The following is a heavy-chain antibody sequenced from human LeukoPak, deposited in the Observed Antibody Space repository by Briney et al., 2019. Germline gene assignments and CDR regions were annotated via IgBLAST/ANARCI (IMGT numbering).Heavy chain of an antibody. D-gene: IGHD3-3*01. CDR3: AKSVAIYFYYGLDV. CDR2: ISGSGGST. J-gene: IGHJ6*02. Sequence: GGSLRLSCAASGFTFSSYATSWVRQTPGKGLEWVSAISGSGGSTYYADSVKSRFTISRDNFKNTLFLQMGSLRAEDTAPYYCAKSVAIYFYYGLDVWGQGTTVTVSS. V-gene: IGHV3-23*01. CDR1: GFTFSSYA.